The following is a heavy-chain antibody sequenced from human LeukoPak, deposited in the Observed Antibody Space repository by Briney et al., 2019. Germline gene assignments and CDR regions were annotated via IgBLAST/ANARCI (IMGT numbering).Heavy chain of an antibody. Sequence: GGSLRLSCAASGFTFSSYSMNWVPQAPGKGLEWVSSISSSSSYIYYADSVKGRFTISRDNAKNSLYLQMNSLRAEDTAVYYCARGEVVGATFDYWGQGTLVTVSS. CDR3: ARGEVVGATFDY. V-gene: IGHV3-21*01. CDR1: GFTFSSYS. CDR2: ISSSSSYI. D-gene: IGHD1-26*01. J-gene: IGHJ4*02.